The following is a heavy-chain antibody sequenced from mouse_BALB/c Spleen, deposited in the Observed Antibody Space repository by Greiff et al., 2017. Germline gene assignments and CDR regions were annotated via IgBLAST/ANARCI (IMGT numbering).Heavy chain of an antibody. Sequence: EVNLVESGGGLVQPGGSLRLSCATSGFTFTDYYMSWVRQPPGKALEWLGFIRNKANGYTTEYSASVKGRFTISRDNSQSILYLQMNTLRAEDSATYYCARHRGPYYAMDYWGQGTSVTVSS. CDR1: GFTFTDYY. CDR2: IRNKANGYTT. V-gene: IGHV7-3*02. CDR3: ARHRGPYYAMDY. J-gene: IGHJ4*01.